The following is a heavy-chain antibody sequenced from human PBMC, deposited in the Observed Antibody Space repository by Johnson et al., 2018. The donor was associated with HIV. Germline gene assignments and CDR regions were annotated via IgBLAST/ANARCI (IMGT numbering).Heavy chain of an antibody. V-gene: IGHV3-30*14. CDR3: ARDGMAATKANI. CDR2: TSYYGTYT. Sequence: QVQLVESGGGVVHPGRSLRLSCAASGFTFNNYATHWVRQAPGKGLEWVALTSYYGTYTFYLDSVKGRFTVSRDNSKNTLYLQMNSLRAEDTAVYYCARDGMAATKANIWGQGTMVTVSS. CDR1: GFTFNNYA. D-gene: IGHD1-14*01. J-gene: IGHJ3*02.